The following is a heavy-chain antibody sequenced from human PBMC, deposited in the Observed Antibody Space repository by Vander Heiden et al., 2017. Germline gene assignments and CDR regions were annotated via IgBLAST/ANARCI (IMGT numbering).Heavy chain of an antibody. CDR2: IWYDGSNK. J-gene: IGHJ4*02. V-gene: IGHV3-33*01. D-gene: IGHD6-13*01. CDR1: GFTFSSYG. Sequence: QVQLVESGGGVVQPGSSLRLSCAASGFTFSSYGMHWVRQAPGKGLEWVAGIWYDGSNKYYADSVKGRFTISRDNSKNTLYLQMNSLRAEDTAVYYCARDRGYSSSWYFDYWGQGTLVTVSS. CDR3: ARDRGYSSSWYFDY.